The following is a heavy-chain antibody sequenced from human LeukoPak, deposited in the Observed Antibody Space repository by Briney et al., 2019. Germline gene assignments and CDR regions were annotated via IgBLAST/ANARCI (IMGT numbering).Heavy chain of an antibody. J-gene: IGHJ5*02. Sequence: GGSLRLSCAASGFTFRDYYMSWIRQAPGKGLEWVANIKQDGSEKYYVDSVKGRFTISRDNAKNSLYLQMNSLRAEDTAVYYCARVLYCSGGSCYESESWFDPWGQGTLVTVSS. CDR2: IKQDGSEK. CDR3: ARVLYCSGGSCYESESWFDP. CDR1: GFTFRDYY. V-gene: IGHV3-7*01. D-gene: IGHD2-15*01.